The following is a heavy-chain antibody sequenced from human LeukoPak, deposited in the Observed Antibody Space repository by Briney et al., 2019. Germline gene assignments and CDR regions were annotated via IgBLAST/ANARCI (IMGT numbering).Heavy chain of an antibody. CDR1: GFNFDRYT. CDR2: AGWAGGTT. CDR3: AKELDTMFFDY. Sequence: PGGSLRVSCATSGFNFDRYTIHWVRQAPGKGLEWVSLAGWAGGTTFYSDSVRGRFTISRDSGRKSVYLQMNSLTTDDTAFYFCAKELDTMFFDYWGQGALVTVSS. J-gene: IGHJ4*02. V-gene: IGHV3-43*01. D-gene: IGHD3-10*02.